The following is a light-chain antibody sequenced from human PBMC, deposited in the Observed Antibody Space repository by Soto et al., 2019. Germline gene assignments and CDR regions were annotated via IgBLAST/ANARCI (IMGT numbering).Light chain of an antibody. CDR2: DAS. CDR3: QQRSNWT. CDR1: QSVSSY. V-gene: IGKV3-11*01. J-gene: IGKJ1*01. Sequence: EIVLTQSPATLSLSPGERATLSCRASQSVSSYLAWYQQKPGQAPRLLIYDASNRATGIPARFSGSGSGTDFTITLSSLEPEDFAVYYCQQRSNWTFGQGTKVEIK.